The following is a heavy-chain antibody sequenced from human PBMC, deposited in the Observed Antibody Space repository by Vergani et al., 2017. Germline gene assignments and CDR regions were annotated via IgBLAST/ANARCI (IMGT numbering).Heavy chain of an antibody. V-gene: IGHV1-69*01. Sequence: QVQLVQSGAEVKKPGSSVKVSCKASGGTFSSYAISWVRQAPGQGLEWMGGIIPIFGTANYAQKFQGRVTITADESTSTAYMELSSLRSEDTAVYYCARDRPAPPGVGMWGFDYWGEGTLVTVSS. D-gene: IGHD2-8*01. CDR2: IIPIFGTA. CDR1: GGTFSSYA. CDR3: ARDRPAPPGVGMWGFDY. J-gene: IGHJ4*02.